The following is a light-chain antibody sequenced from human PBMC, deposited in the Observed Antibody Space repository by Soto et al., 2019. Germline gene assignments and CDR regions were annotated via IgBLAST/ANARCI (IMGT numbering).Light chain of an antibody. CDR3: HQYCSSPWT. J-gene: IGKJ1*01. CDR1: QTIRSNY. Sequence: ETVLTQSPGTLSLSPGERATLSCRASQTIRSNYLAWYRQTPGQAPRLLIYGASNRATGIADRFSGSGSGKDFSLSISRLELEDFALYYCHQYCSSPWTFGQGTKVEIK. V-gene: IGKV3-20*01. CDR2: GAS.